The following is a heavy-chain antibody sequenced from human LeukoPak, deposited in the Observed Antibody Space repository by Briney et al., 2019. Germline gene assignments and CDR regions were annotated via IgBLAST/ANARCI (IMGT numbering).Heavy chain of an antibody. CDR3: ARAGFYYYDSSGYYPN. CDR1: GYTFTGYY. CDR2: INPNSGGT. J-gene: IGHJ4*02. D-gene: IGHD3-22*01. Sequence: ASVKVSCKAPGYTFTGYYMHWVRQAPGQGLEWMGWINPNSGGTNYAQKFQGWVTMTRDTSISTAYMELSRLRSDDTAVYYCARAGFYYYDSSGYYPNWGQGTLVTVSS. V-gene: IGHV1-2*04.